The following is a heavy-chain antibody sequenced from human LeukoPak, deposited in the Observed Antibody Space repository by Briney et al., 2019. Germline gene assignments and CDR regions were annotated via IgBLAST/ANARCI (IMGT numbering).Heavy chain of an antibody. J-gene: IGHJ6*03. V-gene: IGHV1-2*02. Sequence: EASVKVSCKASGYTFTGYYMHWVRQAPGQGLEWMGWINPNSGGTNYAQKFQGRVTMTRNTSISTAYMELSSLRSEDTAVYYCAREASGWFPYYYYYYYMDVWGKGTTVTISS. CDR1: GYTFTGYY. CDR2: INPNSGGT. CDR3: AREASGWFPYYYYYYYMDV. D-gene: IGHD6-19*01.